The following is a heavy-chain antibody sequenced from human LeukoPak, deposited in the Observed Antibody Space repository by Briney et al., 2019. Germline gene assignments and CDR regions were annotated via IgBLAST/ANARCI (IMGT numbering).Heavy chain of an antibody. CDR1: GFTFSGST. Sequence: GGSLRPSCAASGFTFSGSTIHWVRQASGKGLEWVGRIRTKPNTYATAYVASVKGRFTISRDDSKNTAYLQMNSLKIDDTAVYYCSRHTERGGDWGQGTLATVSS. V-gene: IGHV3-73*01. CDR3: SRHTERGGD. CDR2: IRTKPNTYAT. D-gene: IGHD2-21*01. J-gene: IGHJ4*02.